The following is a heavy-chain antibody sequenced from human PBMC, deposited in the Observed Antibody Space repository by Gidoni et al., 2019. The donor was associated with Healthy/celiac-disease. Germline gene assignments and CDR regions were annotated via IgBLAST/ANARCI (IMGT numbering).Heavy chain of an antibody. V-gene: IGHV4-59*12. D-gene: IGHD3-22*01. CDR2: IYYSGST. J-gene: IGHJ4*02. Sequence: QVQLQESGPGLVKPSETLALTCTVSGGSISSYYWSWIRQPPGKGLEWIGYIYYSGSTNYNPSLKSRVTISVDTSKNQFSLKLSSVTAADTAVYYCAGRDSSGYPYYFDYWGQGTLVTVSS. CDR1: GGSISSYY. CDR3: AGRDSSGYPYYFDY.